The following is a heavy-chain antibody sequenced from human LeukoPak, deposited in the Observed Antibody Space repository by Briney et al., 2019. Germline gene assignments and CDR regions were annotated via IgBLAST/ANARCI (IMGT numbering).Heavy chain of an antibody. D-gene: IGHD3-3*01. CDR3: ARATIFGVSGYYYYMDV. Sequence: SETLSLTCTVSGGSISSSSYYWGWIRQPPGKGLEWIGSIYYSGSTYYNPSLKSRVTISVDTSKNQFSLKLSSVTAADTAVYYCARATIFGVSGYYYYMDVWGKGTTVTVSS. CDR2: IYYSGST. J-gene: IGHJ6*03. CDR1: GGSISSSSYY. V-gene: IGHV4-39*07.